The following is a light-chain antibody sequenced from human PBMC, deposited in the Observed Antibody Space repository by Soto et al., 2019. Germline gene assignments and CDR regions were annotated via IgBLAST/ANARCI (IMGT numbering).Light chain of an antibody. V-gene: IGKV1-39*01. CDR1: EYISTY. Sequence: DIQLTQSPSFLSASVGDRVTITCRASEYISTYLNWYQHKSGNAPELLIYAAVNLQEWVPSRFSGSGSGTDFTLTTGSLQVEDFATYYCHQTYKTLRMYTFGQGTKVEI. CDR2: AAV. J-gene: IGKJ2*01. CDR3: HQTYKTLRMYT.